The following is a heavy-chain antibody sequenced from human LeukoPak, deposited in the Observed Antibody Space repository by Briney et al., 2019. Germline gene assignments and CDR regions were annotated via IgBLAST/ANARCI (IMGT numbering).Heavy chain of an antibody. D-gene: IGHD3-22*01. J-gene: IGHJ4*02. CDR1: GFTFSSHA. Sequence: GGSLRLSCAASGFTFSSHAMNWVRQAPGKGLEWVSAISGSGGSTYYADSVKGRFTISRDNSKNTLYLQMNSLRAEDTAEYYCAKEKDYGYYDSSGSLFDYWGQGALVTVSS. CDR3: AKEKDYGYYDSSGSLFDY. V-gene: IGHV3-23*01. CDR2: ISGSGGST.